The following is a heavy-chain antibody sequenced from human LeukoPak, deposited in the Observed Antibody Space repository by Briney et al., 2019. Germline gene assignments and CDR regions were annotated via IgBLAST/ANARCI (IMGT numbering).Heavy chain of an antibody. CDR2: IRYDGSNK. Sequence: GGSLRLSCAASGFTFSSYGMHWVRQAPGKGLEWMAFIRYDGSNKYYADSVKGRFTISRDNSKNTLYLQMNSLRAGDTAVYYCAKDLAITMVRGVMPDDYYYYGMDVWGQGTTVTVSS. CDR3: AKDLAITMVRGVMPDDYYYYGMDV. D-gene: IGHD3-10*01. CDR1: GFTFSSYG. J-gene: IGHJ6*02. V-gene: IGHV3-30*02.